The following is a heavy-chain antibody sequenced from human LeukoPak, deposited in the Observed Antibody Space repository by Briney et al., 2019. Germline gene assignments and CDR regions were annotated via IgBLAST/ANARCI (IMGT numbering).Heavy chain of an antibody. D-gene: IGHD2-15*01. CDR3: ARGGVVVAATSYYYYYMDV. Sequence: GGSLRLSCAASGFIFSSYWMTWVRQAPGKGLEWVATIKHDGSEDYYLDSVKGRFTISRDNAKSSMWLQMNSLRAEDTAVYYCARGGVVVAATSYYYYYMDVWGKGTTVTISS. CDR1: GFIFSSYW. CDR2: IKHDGSED. V-gene: IGHV3-7*01. J-gene: IGHJ6*03.